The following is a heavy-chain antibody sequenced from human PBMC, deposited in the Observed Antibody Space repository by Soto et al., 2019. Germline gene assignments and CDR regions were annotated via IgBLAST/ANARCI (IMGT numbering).Heavy chain of an antibody. J-gene: IGHJ6*02. CDR2: INHSGST. Sequence: ALQTLSLTCGVDGGSSSGYYWSWIGKHPGKGLEWIGEINHSGSTKYPPSLNSRVTISVHTSKNQFSLKLSSVTAADTDVYYCAGRPWFGKQRPYGMDVCGQGTTVTVSS. CDR3: AGRPWFGKQRPYGMDV. V-gene: IGHV4-34*01. D-gene: IGHD3-10*01. CDR1: GGSSSGYY.